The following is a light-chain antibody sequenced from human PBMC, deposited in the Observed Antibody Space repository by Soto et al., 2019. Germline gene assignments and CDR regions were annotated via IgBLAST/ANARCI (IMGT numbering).Light chain of an antibody. CDR3: QQYGSSPLT. Sequence: EIVMTQSPATLSVCPGERATLSFRASQSVSSSYLAWYQQKPGQAPRLPIYGASTRATGIPDRFSGSGSGTDFTLTIRRLEPEDFAAYSCQQYGSSPLTFGGGTKVDIK. CDR1: QSVSSSY. CDR2: GAS. J-gene: IGKJ4*01. V-gene: IGKV3-20*01.